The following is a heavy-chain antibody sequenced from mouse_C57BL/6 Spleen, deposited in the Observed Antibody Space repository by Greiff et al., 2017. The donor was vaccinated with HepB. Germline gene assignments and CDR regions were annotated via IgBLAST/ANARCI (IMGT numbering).Heavy chain of an antibody. CDR3: ARRRGQDYFDY. CDR2: IDPSDSYT. V-gene: IGHV1-69*01. CDR1: GYNFTSYW. J-gene: IGHJ2*01. D-gene: IGHD3-3*01. Sequence: VQLQQPGAELVMPGASVKLSCKASGYNFTSYWMHWVKQRPGQGLEWIGEIDPSDSYTNYNQKFKGKSTLTVDKSSSTAYMQLSSLTSEDSAVYYCARRRGQDYFDYWGQGTTLTVSS.